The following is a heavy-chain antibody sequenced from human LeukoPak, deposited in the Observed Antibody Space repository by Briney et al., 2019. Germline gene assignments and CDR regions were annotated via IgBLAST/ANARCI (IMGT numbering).Heavy chain of an antibody. Sequence: EWIGHIYHPGSTHYNASLKSRLTMSVDTSRNQFSLRLDSVTVADTAVYYCARGGVVTTTPRFDPWGQGTLVSVSS. CDR2: IYHPGST. V-gene: IGHV4-31*02. D-gene: IGHD1-1*01. CDR3: ARGGVVTTTPRFDP. J-gene: IGHJ5*02.